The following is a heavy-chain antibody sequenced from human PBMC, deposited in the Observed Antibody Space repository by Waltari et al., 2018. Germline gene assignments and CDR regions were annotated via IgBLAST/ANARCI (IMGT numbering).Heavy chain of an antibody. D-gene: IGHD1-20*01. CDR1: GFTFSASS. CDR2: ISSSGSTI. Sequence: QVQLVESGGGLVKPGGSLRLPCAASGFTFSASSLSWIRQAPGKGLEWVSYISSSGSTIYYADSVKGRFTISRDNAKNSLYLQMNSLRAEDTAVYYCARHFVYGGADYWGQGTLVTVSS. CDR3: ARHFVYGGADY. J-gene: IGHJ4*02. V-gene: IGHV3-11*01.